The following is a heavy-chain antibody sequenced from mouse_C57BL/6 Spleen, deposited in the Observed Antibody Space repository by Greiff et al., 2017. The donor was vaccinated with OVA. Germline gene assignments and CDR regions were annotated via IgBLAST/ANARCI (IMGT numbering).Heavy chain of an antibody. CDR3: ARHYGNYVWYFDV. CDR2: INPSTGGT. J-gene: IGHJ1*03. CDR1: GYSFTGYY. V-gene: IGHV1-42*01. D-gene: IGHD2-1*01. Sequence: SGPELVKPGASVKISCKASGYSFTGYYMNWVKQSPEKSLEWIGEINPSTGGTTYNQKFKAKATLTVDKSSSTAYMQLKSLTSEDSAVYYCARHYGNYVWYFDVWGTGTTVTVSS.